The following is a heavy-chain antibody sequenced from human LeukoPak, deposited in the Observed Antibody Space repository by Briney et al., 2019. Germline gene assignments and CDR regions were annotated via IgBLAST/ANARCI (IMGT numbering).Heavy chain of an antibody. D-gene: IGHD7-27*01. CDR3: ARALTGDRGGSFDY. CDR1: GYTFTGYY. J-gene: IGHJ4*02. V-gene: IGHV1-2*02. CDR2: INPNSGGT. Sequence: ASVKVSRKASGYTFTGYYMHWVRQAPGQGLEWMGWINPNSGGTNYAQKFQGRVTMTRDTSISTAYMELSRLRSDDTAVYYCARALTGDRGGSFDYWGQGTLVTVSS.